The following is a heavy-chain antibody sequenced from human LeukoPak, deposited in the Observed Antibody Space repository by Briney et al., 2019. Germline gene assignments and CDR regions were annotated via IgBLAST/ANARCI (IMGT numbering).Heavy chain of an antibody. V-gene: IGHV1-8*02. CDR3: ARATPGGLHGYSFDY. D-gene: IGHD5-24*01. CDR1: GYTFKNYG. Sequence: ASVKVSCKAPGYTFKNYGINWVRQATGQGLEWMGWMNPSSGNTGFAQKFQDRVSMTRDTSINTAYMELTSLRSGDTAVYYCARATPGGLHGYSFDYWGQGTVVTVYS. CDR2: MNPSSGNT. J-gene: IGHJ4*02.